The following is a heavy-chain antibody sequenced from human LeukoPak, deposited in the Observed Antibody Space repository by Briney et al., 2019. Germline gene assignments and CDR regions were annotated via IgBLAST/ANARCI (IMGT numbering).Heavy chain of an antibody. D-gene: IGHD2-2*02. J-gene: IGHJ5*02. V-gene: IGHV4-4*02. CDR2: IFHSGST. Sequence: SEALSLTCAVSGGSISSQNWWSWVRQPPGKGLEWIGEIFHSGSTHYNPSLKSRVTISVDKSKNQFSLNLSSVTAADTAVYYCAKGDIPNWFDPWGQGTLVTVSS. CDR3: AKGDIPNWFDP. CDR1: GGSISSQNW.